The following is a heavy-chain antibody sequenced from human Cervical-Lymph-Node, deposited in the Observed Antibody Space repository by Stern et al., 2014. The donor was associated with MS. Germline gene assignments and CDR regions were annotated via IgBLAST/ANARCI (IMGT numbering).Heavy chain of an antibody. J-gene: IGHJ6*02. CDR1: GFTFNNAW. V-gene: IGHV3-15*01. CDR3: TTPFITVLRGVRKDV. Sequence: EVQLVESGGGLVKPGGSLRLSCAVSGFTFNNAWMTWVRQAPGRGLEWVGRIKSETDGGTTDYASPVKGRFSIPRETTKNTLYLHMNSLKIEDTAVYYCTTPFITVLRGVRKDVWGQGTTVTVSS. D-gene: IGHD3-10*01. CDR2: IKSETDGGTT.